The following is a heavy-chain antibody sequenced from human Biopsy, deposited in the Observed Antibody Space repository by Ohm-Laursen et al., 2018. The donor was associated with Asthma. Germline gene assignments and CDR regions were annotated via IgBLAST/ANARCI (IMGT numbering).Heavy chain of an antibody. J-gene: IGHJ4*02. CDR1: GYSLTDLS. V-gene: IGHV1-24*01. CDR3: TSDFPKDYVRYNFQF. CDR2: HDHEEGGT. Sequence: SSVKVSCKFSGYSLTDLSMHWVRQAPGQGLEWMGGHDHEEGGTVNARRFQGRVTMTEDTSTDTAYMELSSLSSDDTAVYYCTSDFPKDYVRYNFQFWGQGTLVTVSS. D-gene: IGHD4-17*01.